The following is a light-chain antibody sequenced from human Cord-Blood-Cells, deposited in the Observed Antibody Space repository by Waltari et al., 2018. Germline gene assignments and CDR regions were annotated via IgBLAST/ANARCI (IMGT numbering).Light chain of an antibody. V-gene: IGLV1-47*01. Sequence: QSVLTHPPSASGTPGQRVTIPCSASSPTLGSTFLYCYQQLPGTAPKLLIDRNNQRPSGVPDRFSGSKSGTSGSLAMIGLRSEDEADYDCAAWDDSLSGWVFGGGTKLTVL. CDR2: RNN. J-gene: IGLJ3*02. CDR1: SPTLGSTF. CDR3: AAWDDSLSGWV.